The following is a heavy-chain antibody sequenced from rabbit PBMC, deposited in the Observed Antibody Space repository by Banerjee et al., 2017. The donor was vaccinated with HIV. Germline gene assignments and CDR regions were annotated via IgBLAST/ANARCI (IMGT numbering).Heavy chain of an antibody. V-gene: IGHV1S40*01. Sequence: QSLEESGGDLVKPGGTLTLTCTASGFTFNDYWMSWVRQAPGKGLEWITWIDGGSSGSSYYASWAKGRFTISKTSSTTVTLQMTSLTAADTATYFCARSPYASSSGYPDWLDLWGPGTLVTVS. J-gene: IGHJ5*01. CDR1: GFTFNDYW. CDR2: IDGGSSGSS. CDR3: ARSPYASSSGYPDWLDL. D-gene: IGHD1-1*01.